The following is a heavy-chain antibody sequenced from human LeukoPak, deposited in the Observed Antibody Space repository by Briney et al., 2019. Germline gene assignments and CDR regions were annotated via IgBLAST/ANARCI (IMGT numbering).Heavy chain of an antibody. J-gene: IGHJ4*02. CDR1: GGSISSSSYY. V-gene: IGHV4-39*07. D-gene: IGHD1-7*01. CDR3: ARGPGGTTGEAFDY. Sequence: SETLSLTCTVSGGSISSSSYYWGWIRQPPGKGLEWIGSIYYSGSTYYNPSLKSRVTISVDTSKNQFSLKLSSVTAADTAIYYCARGPGGTTGEAFDYWGQGTLVTVSS. CDR2: IYYSGST.